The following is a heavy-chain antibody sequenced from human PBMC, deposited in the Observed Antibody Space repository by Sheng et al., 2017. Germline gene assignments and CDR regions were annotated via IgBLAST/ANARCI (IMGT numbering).Heavy chain of an antibody. J-gene: IGHJ4*02. Sequence: QLQLQESGPGLVKPSETLSLTCTVSGGSISSSSYYWGWIRQPPGKGLEWIGSIYYSGSTYYNPSLKSRVTISVDTSKNQFSLKLSSVTAADTAVYYCARAIDYTDLDYWGQGTLVIVSS. V-gene: IGHV4-39*07. CDR2: IYYSGST. CDR1: GGSISSSSYY. D-gene: IGHD3-3*01. CDR3: ARAIDYTDLDY.